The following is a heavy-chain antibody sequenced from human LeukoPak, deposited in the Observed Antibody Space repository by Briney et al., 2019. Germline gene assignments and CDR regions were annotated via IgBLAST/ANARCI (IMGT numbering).Heavy chain of an antibody. V-gene: IGHV3-7*01. J-gene: IGHJ5*02. CDR2: IKQDGSEK. D-gene: IGHD3-10*01. Sequence: GGSLRLSCAASGFTFSSYCMSWVRQAPGKGLEWVANIKQDGSEKYYVDSVKGRFTISRDNAKNSLYLQMNSLRAEDTAVYYCARDHRDSYYGSGSYFPWGQGTLVTVSS. CDR1: GFTFSSYC. CDR3: ARDHRDSYYGSGSYFP.